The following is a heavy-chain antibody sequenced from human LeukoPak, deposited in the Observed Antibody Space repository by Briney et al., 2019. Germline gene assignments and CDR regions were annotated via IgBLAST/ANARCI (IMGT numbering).Heavy chain of an antibody. D-gene: IGHD6-19*01. CDR2: IKSKTDGGTR. CDR1: GFTFSHAW. J-gene: IGHJ4*02. Sequence: GGSLRLSCAGYGFTFSHAWMSWVRQGPGKGLEWVGRIKSKTDGGTRDYAAPVKGRFTISRDDSENTLYLQMNSLKTEDTAVYYCAGDTKTDRQYYWGQGTLVTVSS. V-gene: IGHV3-15*01. CDR3: AGDTKTDRQYY.